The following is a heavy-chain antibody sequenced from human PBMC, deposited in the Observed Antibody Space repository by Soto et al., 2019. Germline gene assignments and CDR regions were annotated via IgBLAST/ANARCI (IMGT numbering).Heavy chain of an antibody. CDR3: AKLEHNSGGVLDF. CDR2: ITGGGDST. J-gene: IGHJ4*02. Sequence: GGSLRLSCAGSGFTFGSYAMSWVRQAPGKGLEWVSAITGGGDSTWYADSVKGRVTISRDNSKTTLYLQMNSLKAEDTALYYCAKLEHNSGGVLDFWGQGALVTVSS. CDR1: GFTFGSYA. D-gene: IGHD3-16*01. V-gene: IGHV3-23*01.